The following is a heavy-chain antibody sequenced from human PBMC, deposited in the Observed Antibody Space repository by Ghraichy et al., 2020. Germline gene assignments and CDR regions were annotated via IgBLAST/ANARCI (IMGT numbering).Heavy chain of an antibody. CDR3: ARITGTSSGYGMDV. V-gene: IGHV3-21*01. Sequence: GESLNISCAASAFTFSSYSMNWVRQAPGKGLEWVSAISSSSTYIYYADSVKGRFTISRDNAKYSLYLQMDSLRAEDTAVHYCARITGTSSGYGMDVWGQGTTVTVSS. D-gene: IGHD1-7*01. J-gene: IGHJ6*02. CDR2: ISSSSTYI. CDR1: AFTFSSYS.